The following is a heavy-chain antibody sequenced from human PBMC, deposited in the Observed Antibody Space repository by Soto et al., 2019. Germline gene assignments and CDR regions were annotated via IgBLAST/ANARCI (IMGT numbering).Heavy chain of an antibody. V-gene: IGHV4-38-2*01. Sequence: SETLSLTCAVSGYSISSDYYWGWIRQPPGKGLEWIGSIYHSGSTYYNPSLKSRVTISVDTSKNQFSLKLSSVTAADTAVYYWARLYSRPANREVGGQGPTVPV. CDR2: IYHSGST. CDR3: ARLYSRPANREV. D-gene: IGHD5-12*01. J-gene: IGHJ6*02. CDR1: GYSISSDYY.